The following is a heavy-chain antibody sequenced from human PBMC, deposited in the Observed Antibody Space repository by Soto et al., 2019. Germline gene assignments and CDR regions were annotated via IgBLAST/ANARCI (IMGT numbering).Heavy chain of an antibody. J-gene: IGHJ3*02. CDR3: ARGSDYYDSSGYRPDDAFDI. CDR2: INHSGST. V-gene: IGHV4-34*01. D-gene: IGHD3-22*01. Sequence: SETLSLTCAVYGGSFSGYYWSWIRQPPGKGLEWIGEINHSGSTNYNPSLKSRVTISVDTSKNQFSLKLSSVTAADTAVYYCARGSDYYDSSGYRPDDAFDIWGQGTMVTVSS. CDR1: GGSFSGYY.